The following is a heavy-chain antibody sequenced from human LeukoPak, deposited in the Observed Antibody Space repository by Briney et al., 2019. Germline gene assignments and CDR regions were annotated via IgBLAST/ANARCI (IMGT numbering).Heavy chain of an antibody. CDR3: ARDQAGSGWYLGFDC. J-gene: IGHJ4*02. D-gene: IGHD6-19*01. CDR1: GGSISSSSYY. CDR2: IYYSGST. Sequence: SETLSLTCTVSGGSISSSSYYWGWIRQPPGKGLEWIGSIYYSGSTYYNPSLKSRVTISVDTSKNQFSLKLSSVTAADTAVYYCARDQAGSGWYLGFDCWGQGTLVTVSS. V-gene: IGHV4-39*02.